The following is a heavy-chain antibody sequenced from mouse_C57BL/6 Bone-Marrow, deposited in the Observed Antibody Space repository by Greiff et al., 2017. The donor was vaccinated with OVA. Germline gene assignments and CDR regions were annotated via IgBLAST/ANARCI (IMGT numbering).Heavy chain of an antibody. J-gene: IGHJ2*01. V-gene: IGHV1-61*01. D-gene: IGHD2-3*01. CDR1: GYTFTSYW. CDR3: ARRDGPFGDYIDY. CDR2: LYPSDSET. Sequence: QVQLQQSGAELVRPGSSVKLSCKASGYTFTSYWMDWVKQRPGQGLEWIGNLYPSDSETHYNQKFKDKATLTVDKSSSTAYMQLSSLTSEDSAVYYCARRDGPFGDYIDYWGQGTTLTVSS.